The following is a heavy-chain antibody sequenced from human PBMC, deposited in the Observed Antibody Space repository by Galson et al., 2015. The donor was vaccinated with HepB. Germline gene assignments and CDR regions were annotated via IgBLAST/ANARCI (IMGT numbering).Heavy chain of an antibody. Sequence: SLRLSCAASGFTFSSYAMHWVRQAPGKGLEWVAVISYGGSNKYYADSVKGRFTISRDNSKNTLYLQMNSLRAEDTAVYYCAKVPGPITYYYDSSGPYDAFDIWGQGTMVTVSS. V-gene: IGHV3-30-3*01. CDR3: AKVPGPITYYYDSSGPYDAFDI. CDR1: GFTFSSYA. J-gene: IGHJ3*02. D-gene: IGHD3-22*01. CDR2: ISYGGSNK.